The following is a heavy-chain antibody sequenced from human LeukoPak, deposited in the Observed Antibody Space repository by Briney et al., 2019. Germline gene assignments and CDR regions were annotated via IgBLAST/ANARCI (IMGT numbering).Heavy chain of an antibody. CDR3: ARVDRSDYGDYVVIDY. D-gene: IGHD4-17*01. V-gene: IGHV3-33*01. CDR1: GFTFSSYG. J-gene: IGHJ4*02. CDR2: IWYDGSNK. Sequence: PGRSLRLSCAASGFTFSSYGMHWVRQAPGKGLEWGAVIWYDGSNKYYADSVKGRFTISRDNSKNTLYLQMNSLRAEDTAVYYCARVDRSDYGDYVVIDYWGQGTLVTVSS.